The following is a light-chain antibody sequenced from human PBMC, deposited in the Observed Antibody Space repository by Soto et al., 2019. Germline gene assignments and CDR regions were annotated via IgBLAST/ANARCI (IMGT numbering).Light chain of an antibody. CDR1: QSISSW. J-gene: IGKJ2*01. CDR2: DAS. CDR3: QQYNSYSMYT. Sequence: DIQMTQSPSTLSASVGDRVTITCRASQSISSWLAWYQQKPGKAPKLLIYDASSLESGVPSRCSGSGSGTEFTLTLSSLQPDDFATYYCQQYNSYSMYTFGQGTKLEIK. V-gene: IGKV1-5*01.